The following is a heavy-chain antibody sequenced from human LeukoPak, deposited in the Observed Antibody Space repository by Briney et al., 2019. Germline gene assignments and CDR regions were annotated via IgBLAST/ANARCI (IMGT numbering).Heavy chain of an antibody. V-gene: IGHV1-2*02. CDR3: ARAWLGYCSSTSCSVNWFDP. CDR2: INPNSGGT. CDR1: GDTLSELS. Sequence: ASVTVSCQVYGDTLSELSMHWVRQAPGKGLEWMGWINPNSGGTNYAQKFQGRVTMTRDTSISTAYMELSRLRSDDTAVYYCARAWLGYCSSTSCSVNWFDPWGQGTLVTVSS. D-gene: IGHD2-2*01. J-gene: IGHJ5*02.